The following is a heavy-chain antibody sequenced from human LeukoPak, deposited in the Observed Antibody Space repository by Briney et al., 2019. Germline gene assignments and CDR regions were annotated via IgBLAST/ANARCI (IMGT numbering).Heavy chain of an antibody. CDR3: ARGSSGYTYGFDY. V-gene: IGHV5-51*01. Sequence: GASLQISCKGSGYSFISYWIGWVRQMPGKGLEWMGIIYPGDSDTRYSPSFQGQVTISADKSIRNAYLQWSSLKASDTAMYYCARGSSGYTYGFDYWGQGTLVTVSS. CDR1: GYSFISYW. J-gene: IGHJ4*02. CDR2: IYPGDSDT. D-gene: IGHD5-18*01.